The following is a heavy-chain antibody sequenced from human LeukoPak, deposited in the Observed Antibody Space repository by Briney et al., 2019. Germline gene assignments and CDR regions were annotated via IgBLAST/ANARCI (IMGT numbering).Heavy chain of an antibody. CDR3: ATRRIAVAAPFDY. J-gene: IGHJ4*02. Sequence: PSETLSLTCAVSGASITSYYWSWIRQPPRTGREWIGYIYYSGSTNYNPSLKRPVTMSVDTSKNEFSLKLSSVTPADTAVYYCATRRIAVAAPFDYWGQGTMVTVSS. D-gene: IGHD6-19*01. CDR2: IYYSGST. V-gene: IGHV4-59*01. CDR1: GASITSYY.